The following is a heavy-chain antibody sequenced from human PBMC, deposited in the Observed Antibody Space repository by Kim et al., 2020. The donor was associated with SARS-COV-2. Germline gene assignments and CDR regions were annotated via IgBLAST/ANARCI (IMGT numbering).Heavy chain of an antibody. Sequence: GGSLRLSCAASGFTFSSYLMSWVRQAPGKGLEWVATIGGSGTTTFYAESVKGRFTISRDNPKNTLFLQMNSLGVEDTAVYYCARLNGDTYYDVSTGTTAFYYYYGLDVWGQGTTVTVSS. CDR1: GFTFSSYL. CDR2: IGGSGTTT. V-gene: IGHV3-23*01. J-gene: IGHJ6*02. CDR3: ARLNGDTYYDVSTGTTAFYYYYGLDV. D-gene: IGHD3-9*01.